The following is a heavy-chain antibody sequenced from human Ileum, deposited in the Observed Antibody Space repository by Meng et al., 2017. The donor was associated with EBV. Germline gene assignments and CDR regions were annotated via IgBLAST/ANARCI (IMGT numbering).Heavy chain of an antibody. D-gene: IGHD3-22*01. CDR1: GYSISSTNG. V-gene: IGHV4-28*01. J-gene: IGHJ4*02. Sequence: QVQLQEWGPGLVNPSDTLSLTCAVSGYSISSTNGWGWIRQPPGKGLEWIGYIYYSGSTSYNPSLKSRVTMSVDTSKNQFSLNLNSVTAVDTAVYYCARNVPGTSAYYDWGQGTLVTVSS. CDR3: ARNVPGTSAYYD. CDR2: IYYSGST.